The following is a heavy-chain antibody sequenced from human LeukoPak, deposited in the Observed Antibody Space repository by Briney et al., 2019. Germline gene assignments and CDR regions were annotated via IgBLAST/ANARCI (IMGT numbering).Heavy chain of an antibody. CDR2: ITVDGRT. CDR3: AKEGRLQSGVMYNYYGMDV. CDR1: GTTLNGYI. V-gene: IGHV3-23*01. D-gene: IGHD3-16*01. J-gene: IGHJ6*02. Sequence: PGRSLRLSWAASGTTLNGYICGSVRQAPGRWLGWVSLITVDGRTFYPASGRGRLTIPRDTSENKVYMQLRSLRAEDRAVYYCAKEGRLQSGVMYNYYGMDVWGRGTTDSVSS.